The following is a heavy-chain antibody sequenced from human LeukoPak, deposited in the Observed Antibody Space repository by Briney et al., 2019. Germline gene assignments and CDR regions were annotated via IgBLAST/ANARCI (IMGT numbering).Heavy chain of an antibody. CDR2: IYYSGST. V-gene: IGHV4-59*01. CDR3: ARVVAATGDYFGY. Sequence: SETLSLTCTVSGGSISSYYWSWIRQPPGKGLEWIGYIYYSGSTNYNPSLKSRVTISVNTSKNQFSLKLSSVTAADTAVYYCARVVAATGDYFGYWGQGTLVTVSS. J-gene: IGHJ4*02. CDR1: GGSISSYY. D-gene: IGHD2-15*01.